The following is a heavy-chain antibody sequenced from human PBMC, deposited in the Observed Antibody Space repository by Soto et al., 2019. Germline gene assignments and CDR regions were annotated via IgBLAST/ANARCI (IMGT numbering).Heavy chain of an antibody. D-gene: IGHD1-26*01. CDR1: NGSISGFY. CDR2: IHYSGRT. Sequence: QVQLQESGPGLVKPSETLSLTCSVSNGSISGFYWTWIRQPPGKILEWIGYIHYSGRTYYNPSLTSRATMSVDTSKSPFSLNLKSITAADTAVYSCVRVGVGIGNHFDSWGRGTLVTVSS. V-gene: IGHV4-59*12. J-gene: IGHJ4*02. CDR3: VRVGVGIGNHFDS.